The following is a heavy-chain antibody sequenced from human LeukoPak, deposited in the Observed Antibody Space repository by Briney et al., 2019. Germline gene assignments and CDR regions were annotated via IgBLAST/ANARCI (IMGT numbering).Heavy chain of an antibody. CDR1: GFTFSSYA. Sequence: GGSLRLSCAASGFTFSSYAMSWVRQAPGKGLEWVSAISGSGGSTYYADSVKGRFTISRDNSKNTLYLQMNSLRAEDTAVYYCARAPPKITSTRGSRYCSGGSCYYDGMDVWGQGTTVTVSS. D-gene: IGHD2-15*01. J-gene: IGHJ6*02. CDR3: ARAPPKITSTRGSRYCSGGSCYYDGMDV. V-gene: IGHV3-23*01. CDR2: ISGSGGST.